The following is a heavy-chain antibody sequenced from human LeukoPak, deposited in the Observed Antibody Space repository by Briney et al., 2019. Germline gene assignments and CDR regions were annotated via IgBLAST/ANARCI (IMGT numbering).Heavy chain of an antibody. CDR3: AKGWDSGPHFGS. CDR2: ISSSGSTI. J-gene: IGHJ4*02. CDR1: GFTFSSYA. V-gene: IGHV3-48*03. D-gene: IGHD1-26*01. Sequence: PGGSLRLSCAASGFTFSSYAMSWVRQAPGKGLEWISYISSSGSTIYYGDSVKGRFTISRDSAKNSLYLQMNSLRAEDTAVYYCAKGWDSGPHFGSWGQGTLVTVSS.